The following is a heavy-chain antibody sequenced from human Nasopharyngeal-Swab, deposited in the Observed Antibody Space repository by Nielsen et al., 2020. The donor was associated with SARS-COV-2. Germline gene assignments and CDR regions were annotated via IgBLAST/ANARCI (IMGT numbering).Heavy chain of an antibody. CDR2: IYYSGAT. CDR3: ASSGWLHPFDN. D-gene: IGHD5-24*01. J-gene: IGHJ4*02. Sequence: SETLSLTCTVSGGSIFRSTYYCGFIRQPPWPGLDLIVRIYYSGATSYNPPLKNRLTMSVDMSKNQFSLKLYSVTAADTAVYYCASSGWLHPFDNWGPGTLVTVSS. CDR1: GGSIFRSTYY. V-gene: IGHV4-39*01.